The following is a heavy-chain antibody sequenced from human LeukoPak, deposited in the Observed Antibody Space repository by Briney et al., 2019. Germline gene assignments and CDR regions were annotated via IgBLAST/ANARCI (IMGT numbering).Heavy chain of an antibody. D-gene: IGHD1-26*01. J-gene: IGHJ4*02. V-gene: IGHV3-48*01. Sequence: PGGSLRLSCAASGFTFSSYWMHWVRQAPGKGLEWVSYITSSSSTIQYADSAKGRFTVSRDNAKNSLYLQMSSLRAEDTAVYYCARGTAYYVNDYWGQGALVTVSS. CDR3: ARGTAYYVNDY. CDR2: ITSSSSTI. CDR1: GFTFSSYW.